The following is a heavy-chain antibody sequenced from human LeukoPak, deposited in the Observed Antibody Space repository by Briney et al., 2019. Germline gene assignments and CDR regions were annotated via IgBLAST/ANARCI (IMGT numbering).Heavy chain of an antibody. J-gene: IGHJ4*02. Sequence: PSETLSLTCTVSGGSIRSSYYYWGWIRQPPGKGLEWIGSIYDSGSTYYNPSLKSRVTISVDTSKNHFSLKMNSLTAADTAEYYCAGLRYHGGNTVWGQGTPVTVSS. CDR1: GGSIRSSYYY. CDR3: AGLRYHGGNTV. V-gene: IGHV4-39*02. D-gene: IGHD4-23*01. CDR2: IYDSGST.